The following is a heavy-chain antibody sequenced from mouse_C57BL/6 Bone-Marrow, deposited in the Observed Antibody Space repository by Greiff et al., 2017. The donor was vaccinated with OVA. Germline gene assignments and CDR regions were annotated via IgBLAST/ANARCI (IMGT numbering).Heavy chain of an antibody. V-gene: IGHV7-1*01. Sequence: EVKLMESGGGLVQSGRSLRLSCATSGFTFSDFYMEWVRQAPGKGLEWIAASRNKANDYTTEYSASVKGRFIVSRDTSQSILYLQMNALRAEDTAIYYCARYGSPRGAMDYWGQGTSVTVSS. J-gene: IGHJ4*01. D-gene: IGHD1-1*01. CDR1: GFTFSDFY. CDR2: SRNKANDYTT. CDR3: ARYGSPRGAMDY.